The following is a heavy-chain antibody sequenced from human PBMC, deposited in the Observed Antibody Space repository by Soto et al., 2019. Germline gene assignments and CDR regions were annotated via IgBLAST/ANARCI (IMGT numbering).Heavy chain of an antibody. CDR1: GGSFSCYY. CDR3: ARGRVEDVVLMVYAILDY. V-gene: IGHV4-34*01. D-gene: IGHD2-8*01. J-gene: IGHJ4*02. CDR2: INHSGST. Sequence: SETLSLTCAVYGGSFSCYYWSWIRQPPGKGLEWIGEINHSGSTNYNPSLKSRVTISADTSKNQFSLKLSSATAADTAVYYCARGRVEDVVLMVYAILDYWGQGTLVTVSS.